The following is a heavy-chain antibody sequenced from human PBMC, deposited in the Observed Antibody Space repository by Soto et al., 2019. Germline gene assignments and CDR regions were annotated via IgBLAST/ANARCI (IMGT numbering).Heavy chain of an antibody. Sequence: QVQLQESGPGLVRPSQTLSLTYTVSAGSISTINYYWSWIRQHPEKGLGWIGYISYSGSTFYHSSLKSRVTISLDTSKKQFSLTLTSVTAADTAVYYCARSAQWDGFDPWGQGTMVTVSS. D-gene: IGHD2-8*01. CDR3: ARSAQWDGFDP. CDR2: ISYSGST. J-gene: IGHJ3*01. V-gene: IGHV4-31*03. CDR1: AGSISTINYY.